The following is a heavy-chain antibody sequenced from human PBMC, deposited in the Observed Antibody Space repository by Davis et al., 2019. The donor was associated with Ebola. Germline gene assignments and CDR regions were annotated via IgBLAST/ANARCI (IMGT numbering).Heavy chain of an antibody. V-gene: IGHV3-21*04. CDR2: ISSSSSYI. Sequence: GESLKISCAASGFTFSNYNMNWVRQAPGKGLEWVSSISSSSSYIYYADSVKGRFTISRDNAKNSLYLQMNSLRAEDTAVYYCAKEVEQLLVHPYYGLDVWGQGTTVTVSS. D-gene: IGHD6-13*01. CDR1: GFTFSNYN. J-gene: IGHJ6*02. CDR3: AKEVEQLLVHPYYGLDV.